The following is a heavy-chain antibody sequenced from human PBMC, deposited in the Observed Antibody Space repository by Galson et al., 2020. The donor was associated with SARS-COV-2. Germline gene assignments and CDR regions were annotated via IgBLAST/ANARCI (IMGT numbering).Heavy chain of an antibody. V-gene: IGHV3-53*01. J-gene: IGHJ6*02. CDR2: IYSGGST. Sequence: GGSLRLSCAASGFTVSSNYMSWVRQAPGKGLEWVSVIYSGGSTYYADSVKGRFTISRDNSKNTLYLQMNSLRAEDTAVYYCARDFAYCSGGSCYSASDYYGMDVWGQGTTVTVSS. D-gene: IGHD2-15*01. CDR3: ARDFAYCSGGSCYSASDYYGMDV. CDR1: GFTVSSNY.